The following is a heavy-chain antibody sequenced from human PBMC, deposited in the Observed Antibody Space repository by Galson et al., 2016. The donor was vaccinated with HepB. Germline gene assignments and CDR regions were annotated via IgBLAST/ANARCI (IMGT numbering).Heavy chain of an antibody. D-gene: IGHD2-15*01. CDR1: GFTFSSYD. CDR2: MSPDSTNT. J-gene: IGHJ5*02. V-gene: IGHV1-8*01. Sequence: SVKLSCTASGFTFSSYDITWVRQAPGQGLEWMAWMSPDSTNTDYAQPFQGRVTMTRDNSINTAYLQLNSLRSEDTAVYYCARAVRGSILSDPWGQGTLVTVSS. CDR3: ARAVRGSILSDP.